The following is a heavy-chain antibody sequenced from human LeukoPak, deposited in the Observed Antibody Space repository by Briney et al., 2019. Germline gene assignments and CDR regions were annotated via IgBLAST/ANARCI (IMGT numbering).Heavy chain of an antibody. CDR3: ARGLKDAYNSTPLDS. CDR1: GVSSSKYY. D-gene: IGHD5-24*01. Sequence: SETLSLTCAVYGVSSSKYYWNWIRHPPGKELKWIGEIHHSGSTNYNPSLKSRVTISVDTSKNQFSLKLTSVTAADTAFYYCARGLKDAYNSTPLDSWGQGTLVTVSS. V-gene: IGHV4-34*01. J-gene: IGHJ4*02. CDR2: IHHSGST.